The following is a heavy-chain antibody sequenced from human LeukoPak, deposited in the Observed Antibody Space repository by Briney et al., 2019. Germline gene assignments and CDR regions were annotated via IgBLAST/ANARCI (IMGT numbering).Heavy chain of an antibody. CDR2: IFYSGGT. D-gene: IGHD1-1*01. CDR1: SGSISTSNYY. V-gene: IGHV4-39*07. Sequence: SETLSLTCTVSSGSISTSNYYWGWVRQPPGKALEWIGNIFYSGGTYYSPSLKSRVTISLDTSRNQFSLKLSSVTAADTAVYYCARDRGTWNDDGFDYWGQGTLVTVSS. J-gene: IGHJ4*02. CDR3: ARDRGTWNDDGFDY.